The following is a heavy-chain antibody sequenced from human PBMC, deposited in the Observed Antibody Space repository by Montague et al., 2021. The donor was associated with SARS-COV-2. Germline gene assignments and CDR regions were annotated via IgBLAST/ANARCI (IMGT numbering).Heavy chain of an antibody. CDR2: VNHSGST. V-gene: IGHV4-34*01. J-gene: IGHJ4*02. D-gene: IGHD2-21*01. CDR3: ARGSSILLWWPFDY. Sequence: SETLSLTCAVYGGSFSGYYWSWIRQPPGKGLEWIGEVNHSGSTNYNPSLKSRVTISVDTSKNQFSLKLSSVTAADTAVYYCARGSSILLWWPFDYWGQGTLVTVSS. CDR1: GGSFSGYY.